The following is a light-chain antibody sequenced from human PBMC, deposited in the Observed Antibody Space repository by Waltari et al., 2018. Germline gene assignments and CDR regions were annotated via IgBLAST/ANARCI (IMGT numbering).Light chain of an antibody. Sequence: DIQMTQSPSSLSASIGDRVTITCRASRSISNFLIWYKQKPGKTPRVLIYKASTLQSGVPSRFSGSGFGTDFTFIISSLQSEDVATYFCQNGYAVPFTFGGGTKVEIK. CDR1: RSISNF. J-gene: IGKJ4*01. V-gene: IGKV1-39*01. CDR3: QNGYAVPFT. CDR2: KAS.